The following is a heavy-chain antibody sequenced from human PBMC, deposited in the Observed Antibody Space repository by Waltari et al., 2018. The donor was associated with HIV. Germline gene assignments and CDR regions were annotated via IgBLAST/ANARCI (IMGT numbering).Heavy chain of an antibody. CDR1: GDSVSSDSAA. Sequence: QVYLQQSGPEMVKPSETLTLDCVISGDSVSSDSAAWNWVRQSPSSGLEWLGRTYLRSKWHEDYAASVKGRIAIDADSAENRFTLHLNHVTPEDTAVYFCVRDAFGLDYWGQGILVTVSS. D-gene: IGHD3-16*01. CDR2: TYLRSKWHE. V-gene: IGHV6-1*01. CDR3: VRDAFGLDY. J-gene: IGHJ4*02.